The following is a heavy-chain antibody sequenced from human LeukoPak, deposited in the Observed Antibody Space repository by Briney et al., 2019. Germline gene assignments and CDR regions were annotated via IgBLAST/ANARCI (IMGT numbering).Heavy chain of an antibody. D-gene: IGHD6-19*01. CDR3: ARGGYSSATDAFDI. Sequence: SVKVSCKASGGTFSSNAISWVRQAPGQGLEWMGGIIPIFGTANYAQKFQGRVTITADESTSTAYMELSSLRSEDTAVYYCARGGYSSATDAFDIWGQGTMVTVSS. CDR2: IIPIFGTA. CDR1: GGTFSSNA. V-gene: IGHV1-69*13. J-gene: IGHJ3*02.